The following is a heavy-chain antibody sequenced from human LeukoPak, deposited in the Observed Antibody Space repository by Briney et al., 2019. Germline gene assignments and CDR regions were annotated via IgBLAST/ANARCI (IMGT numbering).Heavy chain of an antibody. CDR2: INHSGST. V-gene: IGHV4-34*01. J-gene: IGHJ3*02. D-gene: IGHD3-22*01. CDR3: AKRAYYYDSSGRGAFDI. CDR1: GGSFSGYY. Sequence: SETLSLTCAVYGGSFSGYYWSWIRQPPGKGLEWIGEINHSGSTNYNPSLKSRVTISVDTSKNQFSLKLSSVTAADTAVYYCAKRAYYYDSSGRGAFDIWGQGTMVTVSS.